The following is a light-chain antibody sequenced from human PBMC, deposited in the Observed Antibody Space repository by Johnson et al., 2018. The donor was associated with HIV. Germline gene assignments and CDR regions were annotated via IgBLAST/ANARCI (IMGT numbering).Light chain of an antibody. CDR2: DTS. J-gene: IGLJ1*01. CDR1: SSNIDNNF. V-gene: IGLV1-51*01. CDR3: GTWDSSLSAPYV. Sequence: QSVLTQPPSVSAAPGQRVTISCSGSSSNIDNNFVSWYQQLPGTAPKVLIYDTSKRPSGIPDRFSGSKSGTSATLGITGLQTGDEADYYCGTWDSSLSAPYVFGTGTKVTVL.